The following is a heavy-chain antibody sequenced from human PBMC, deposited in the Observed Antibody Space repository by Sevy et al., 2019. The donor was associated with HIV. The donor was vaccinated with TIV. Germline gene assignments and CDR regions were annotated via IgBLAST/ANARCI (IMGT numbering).Heavy chain of an antibody. V-gene: IGHV3-30*03. CDR1: GFTFSNYG. D-gene: IGHD3-10*01. Sequence: GGSLRLSCAVSGFTFSNYGMHWVRQAPGKGLEWVAVISYDGSNKYYADSVKGRFTISRDNSKNTLYLQMNSLRAEDTAVYYCARGDYYGSLYYFDYWGPGTLVTVSS. CDR2: ISYDGSNK. J-gene: IGHJ4*02. CDR3: ARGDYYGSLYYFDY.